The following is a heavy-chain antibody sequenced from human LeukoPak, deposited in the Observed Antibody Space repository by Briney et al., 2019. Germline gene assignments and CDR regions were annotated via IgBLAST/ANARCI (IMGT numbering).Heavy chain of an antibody. D-gene: IGHD3-10*01. CDR1: GFTVSSNY. CDR2: IYSGGST. CDR3: ARERSYYYGSGSYPDY. J-gene: IGHJ4*02. V-gene: IGHV3-53*01. Sequence: GGSLRLSCAASGFTVSSNYMSWVRQAPGKGLEWVSIIYSGGSTFYADSVKGRLTISRDNSKNTLYLQMNSLRAEDTAVYYCARERSYYYGSGSYPDYWGQGTLVTVSS.